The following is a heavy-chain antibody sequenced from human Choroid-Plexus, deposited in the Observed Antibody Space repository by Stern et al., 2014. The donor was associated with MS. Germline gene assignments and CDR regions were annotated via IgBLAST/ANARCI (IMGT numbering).Heavy chain of an antibody. J-gene: IGHJ5*02. CDR3: AKDRQYLTYFFDH. V-gene: IGHV3-30*18. CDR1: GFTLGSCA. D-gene: IGHD2/OR15-2a*01. CDR2: VSYDGSNK. Sequence: VQLVESGGGVVQPGRPLRLSCVASGFTLGSCAMHWVRQAPGQWLEWVAGVSYDGSNKYYADSVKGRFTISRDNSQNTLYMQMSSLRPEDTAVYYCAKDRQYLTYFFDHWGQGSLVTVSS.